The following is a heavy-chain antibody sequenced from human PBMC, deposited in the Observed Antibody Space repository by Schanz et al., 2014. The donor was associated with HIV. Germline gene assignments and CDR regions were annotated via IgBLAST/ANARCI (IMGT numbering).Heavy chain of an antibody. V-gene: IGHV3-23*04. CDR3: AKSTWVDN. D-gene: IGHD2-2*01. J-gene: IGHJ4*02. CDR1: GFTFSNFG. Sequence: EVQLVESGGGVVQPGMSLTLSCAASGFTFSNFGMSWVRQAPGEGLEWVSGISEFGGSAWYADSVKGRFTISRDNSKNTLYLQMDSLRAEDTALYFCAKSTWVDNCGQGTLVTVSS. CDR2: ISEFGGSA.